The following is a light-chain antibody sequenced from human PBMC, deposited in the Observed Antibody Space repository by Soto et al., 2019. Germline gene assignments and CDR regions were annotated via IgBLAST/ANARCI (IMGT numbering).Light chain of an antibody. V-gene: IGLV2-8*01. CDR1: SSDIDIYHY. CDR2: EVT. Sequence: QSALTQPPSASGSPGQSVTISCTGTSSDIDIYHYVSWYQQHPGKAPKLIISEVTKRPSGVPDRFSGSKSGNTASLTVSGLQAEDEADYYCSSTAGSNNPYVFGTGTKLTVL. CDR3: SSTAGSNNPYV. J-gene: IGLJ1*01.